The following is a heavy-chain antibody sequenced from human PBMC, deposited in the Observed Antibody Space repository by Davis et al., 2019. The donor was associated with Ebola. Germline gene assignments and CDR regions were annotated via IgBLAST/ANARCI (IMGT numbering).Heavy chain of an antibody. Sequence: GESLKISCKGSGYSFADQWIGWVRQMPGKGLEWMGIIFPRDSDTRYSPSFEGQVTISADKSINTAYLQWSSLKASDTATYYCARGEDNYGWTSGWYFDPWGQGTLVTVSS. D-gene: IGHD6-19*01. CDR3: ARGEDNYGWTSGWYFDP. J-gene: IGHJ5*02. V-gene: IGHV5-51*01. CDR1: GYSFADQW. CDR2: IFPRDSDT.